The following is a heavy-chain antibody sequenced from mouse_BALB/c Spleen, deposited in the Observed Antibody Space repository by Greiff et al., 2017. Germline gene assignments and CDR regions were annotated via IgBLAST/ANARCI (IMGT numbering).Heavy chain of an antibody. CDR3: ARTGLDDGSGYRFAY. CDR1: GYTFTSYT. CDR2: INPSSGYT. Sequence: VQLQQSAADLARPGASVTMSCTASGYTFTSYTMHWVLQRPGQGLEWIGYINPSSGYTEYTQKFKDKTTLTADKSSSTDYMQLSSLTSEDSAVYDCARTGLDDGSGYRFAYWGQGTLVTVAA. V-gene: IGHV1-4*02. J-gene: IGHJ3*01. D-gene: IGHD1-1*01.